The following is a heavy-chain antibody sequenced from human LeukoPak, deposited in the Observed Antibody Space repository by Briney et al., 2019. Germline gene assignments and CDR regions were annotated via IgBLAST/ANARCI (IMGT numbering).Heavy chain of an antibody. D-gene: IGHD3-10*01. CDR3: AREGFGWFGPHDY. J-gene: IGHJ4*02. CDR1: GGSISSYY. Sequence: SETLSLTCTVSGGSISSYYWSWIRQPPGKGLEWIGYIYYSGSTNYNPSLKSRVTMSVDTSKNQFSLKLSSVTAADTAVYYCAREGFGWFGPHDYWGQGTLVTVSS. CDR2: IYYSGST. V-gene: IGHV4-59*12.